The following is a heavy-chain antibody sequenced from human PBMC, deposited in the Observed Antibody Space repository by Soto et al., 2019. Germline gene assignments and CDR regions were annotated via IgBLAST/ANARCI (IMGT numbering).Heavy chain of an antibody. J-gene: IGHJ3*02. CDR1: GFTFSSYW. Sequence: GGSLRLSCAAPGFTFSSYWMHWVRQAPGKGLVWVSRINSDGSSTSYADSVKGRFTISRDNAKNTLYLQMNSLRAEDTAVYYCAHVWGYSGYDYAFDIWGQGTMVTVSS. D-gene: IGHD5-12*01. V-gene: IGHV3-74*01. CDR2: INSDGSST. CDR3: AHVWGYSGYDYAFDI.